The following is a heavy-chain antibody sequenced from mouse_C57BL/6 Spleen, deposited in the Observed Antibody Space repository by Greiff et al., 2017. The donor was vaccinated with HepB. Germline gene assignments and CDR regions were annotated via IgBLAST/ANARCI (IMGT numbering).Heavy chain of an antibody. J-gene: IGHJ2*01. CDR3: ARREGFITTVVATDYFDY. D-gene: IGHD1-1*01. Sequence: QVQLQQPGAELVMPGASVKLSCKASGYTFTSYWMHWVKQRPGQGLEWIGEIDPSDSYTNYNQKFKGKSTLTVDKSSSTAYMQRSSLTSEDSAVYYCARREGFITTVVATDYFDYWGQGTTLTVSS. CDR1: GYTFTSYW. CDR2: IDPSDSYT. V-gene: IGHV1-69*01.